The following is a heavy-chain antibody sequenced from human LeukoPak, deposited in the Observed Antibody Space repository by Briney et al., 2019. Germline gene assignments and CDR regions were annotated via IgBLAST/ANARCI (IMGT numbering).Heavy chain of an antibody. CDR2: ISGSGGSR. D-gene: IGHD4-23*01. CDR3: AIDPRWV. V-gene: IGHV3-23*01. CDR1: GFTFSSNG. Sequence: GGSLRLSCAASGFTFSSNGMSWVRQAPGKGLEWVAAISGSGGSRHYADSVKGRFTISRGNSKNTLYLHMNSLRAEDTAVYYCAIDPRWVWGKGTTVTVSS. J-gene: IGHJ6*04.